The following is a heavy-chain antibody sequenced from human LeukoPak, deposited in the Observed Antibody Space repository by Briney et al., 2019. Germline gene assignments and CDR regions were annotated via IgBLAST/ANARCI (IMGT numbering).Heavy chain of an antibody. Sequence: GGSLRLSCAASGITFSVYDMHWVRQALGKGLEWVAFVRYDGGNKFYADSVKGRFTISRDNSKNTLYLQMNSLRAEDTAVYYCAKFPDSSGWATDYWGQGTLVTVSS. CDR3: AKFPDSSGWATDY. CDR1: GITFSVYD. V-gene: IGHV3-30*02. D-gene: IGHD6-19*01. CDR2: VRYDGGNK. J-gene: IGHJ4*02.